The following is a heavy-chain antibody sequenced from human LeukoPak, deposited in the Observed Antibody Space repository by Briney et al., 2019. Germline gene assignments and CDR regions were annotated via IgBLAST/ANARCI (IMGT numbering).Heavy chain of an antibody. V-gene: IGHV4-59*01. Sequence: SSETLSLTCTVSGGSISSYYWSWIRQPPGKGLEWIGYIYYSGSTNYNPSLKSRVTISVDTSKNQFSLKLSSVTAADTAVYYCARGNLRDYYGSGSLNWFDPWGQGTLVTVSS. CDR2: IYYSGST. D-gene: IGHD3-10*01. J-gene: IGHJ5*02. CDR3: ARGNLRDYYGSGSLNWFDP. CDR1: GGSISSYY.